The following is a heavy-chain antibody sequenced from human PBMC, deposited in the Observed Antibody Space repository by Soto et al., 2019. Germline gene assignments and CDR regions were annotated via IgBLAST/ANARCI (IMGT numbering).Heavy chain of an antibody. CDR3: ATRPLLPGAP. Sequence: EVQLVESGGGLIQPGGSLRLSCAASGFTFSSNDMNWVRQAPGKGLEWVSLIYSGGSTYYADSVKGRFTISRDNSKNTLYLQMSSRGAEDTAVDYGATRPLLPGAPWGQGTMVTGSS. J-gene: IGHJ3*01. CDR2: IYSGGST. D-gene: IGHD3-22*01. CDR1: GFTFSSND. V-gene: IGHV3-53*01.